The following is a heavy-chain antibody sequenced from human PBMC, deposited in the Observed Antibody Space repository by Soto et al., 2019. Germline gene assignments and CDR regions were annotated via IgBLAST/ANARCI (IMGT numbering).Heavy chain of an antibody. D-gene: IGHD6-6*01. J-gene: IGHJ4*02. V-gene: IGHV1-69*02. CDR3: ARGGIEVADRTAYFDY. CDR2: IIPILGIA. Sequence: QVQLVQSGAEVKKPGSSVKVSCKASGGTFSSYTISWVRQAPGQGLEWMGRIIPILGIANYAQKFQGRVTITADKSTSTAYMELSSLRSEDTAVYYCARGGIEVADRTAYFDYWGQGTLVTVSS. CDR1: GGTFSSYT.